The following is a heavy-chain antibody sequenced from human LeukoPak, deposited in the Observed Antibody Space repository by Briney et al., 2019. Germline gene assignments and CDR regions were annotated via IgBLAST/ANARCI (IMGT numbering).Heavy chain of an antibody. CDR1: GFPFTNNY. D-gene: IGHD1-26*01. J-gene: IGHJ5*01. CDR3: ARVRRQVGSRWFDS. CDR2: INIGGSV. Sequence: GGSLRLSCAASGFPFTNNYMSWVRQAPGKGLGWVSVINIGGSVSYADSVKGRFTISRDNSNSTLYLQMNSLRVEDTALYYCARVRRQVGSRWFDSWGQGTLVTVSS. V-gene: IGHV3-53*01.